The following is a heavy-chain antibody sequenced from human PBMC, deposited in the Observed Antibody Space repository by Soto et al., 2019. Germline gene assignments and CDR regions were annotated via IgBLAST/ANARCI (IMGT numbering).Heavy chain of an antibody. CDR3: AKDQKQLGLHYYYYMDV. D-gene: IGHD6-6*01. CDR1: GFTFSSYG. Sequence: GGSLRLSCAASGFTFSSYGMHWVRQAPGKGLEWVAVISYDGSNKYYADSVKGRFTISRDNSKNTLYLQMNSLRAEDTAVYYCAKDQKQLGLHYYYYMDVWGKGTTVTVSS. V-gene: IGHV3-30*18. CDR2: ISYDGSNK. J-gene: IGHJ6*03.